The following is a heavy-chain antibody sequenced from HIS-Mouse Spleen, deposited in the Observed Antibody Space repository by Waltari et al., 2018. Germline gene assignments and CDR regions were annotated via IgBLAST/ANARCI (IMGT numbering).Heavy chain of an antibody. D-gene: IGHD6-13*01. Sequence: QLRLQESGPGLVKPSETLSLTCTVSGGSISSSSYYWGWIRQPPGKGREWIGSMYYSGGPYTSPARKSGVTVSVDTSKSQLSLKLSSVTAADTAVYYCAREIPYSSSWYDWYFDLWGRGTLVTVSS. CDR3: AREIPYSSSWYDWYFDL. CDR2: MYYSGGP. J-gene: IGHJ2*01. CDR1: GGSISSSSYY. V-gene: IGHV4-39*07.